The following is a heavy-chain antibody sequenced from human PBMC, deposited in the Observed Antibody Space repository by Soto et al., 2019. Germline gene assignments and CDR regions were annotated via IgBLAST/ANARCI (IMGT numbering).Heavy chain of an antibody. D-gene: IGHD3-3*01. CDR1: GFTFSSYA. V-gene: IGHV3-30-3*01. J-gene: IGHJ2*01. CDR3: ARTMGDWYFDL. Sequence: QVQLVESGGGVVQPGRSLRLSCAASGFTFSSYAMHWVRQAPGKGLEWVAVISYDGSNKYYADSVKGRFTISRDNSKNTLYLQMNSLRAEDTAVYYCARTMGDWYFDLWGRGTLVTVSS. CDR2: ISYDGSNK.